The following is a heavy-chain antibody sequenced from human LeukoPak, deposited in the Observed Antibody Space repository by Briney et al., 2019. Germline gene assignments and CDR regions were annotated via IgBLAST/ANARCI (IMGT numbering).Heavy chain of an antibody. D-gene: IGHD6-6*01. J-gene: IGHJ1*01. CDR1: GFTFSDYW. CDR2: VNSDGSST. CDR3: AAERPKLRLARHQH. V-gene: IGHV3-74*01. Sequence: GGSLRLSCAASGFTFSDYWMYWVRQAPGKGLVWVSRVNSDGSSTSSADSVKGRFTISRDNAKNTLYLQMNSLRAEDTAVYYCAAERPKLRLARHQHWGQGTLVTVSS.